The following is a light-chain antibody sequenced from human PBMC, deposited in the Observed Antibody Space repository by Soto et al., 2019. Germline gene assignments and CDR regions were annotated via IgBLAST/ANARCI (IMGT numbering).Light chain of an antibody. CDR1: SSDVGGYSY. J-gene: IGLJ1*01. V-gene: IGLV2-14*03. Sequence: QSVLTQPASVSGSPGQSITISCTGTSSDVGGYSYVSWYQQHPGEAPKLIIYDVSDRPSGVSNRFSASKSGNTASLTISGLQPEDEADYYCCSYTSSSTPWVFGNGTKVTV. CDR2: DVS. CDR3: CSYTSSSTPWV.